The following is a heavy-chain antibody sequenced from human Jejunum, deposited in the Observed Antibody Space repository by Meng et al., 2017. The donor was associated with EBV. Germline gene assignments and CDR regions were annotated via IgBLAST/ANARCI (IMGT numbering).Heavy chain of an antibody. CDR2: IHYGESA. CDR1: GPSISSSGYW. V-gene: IGHV4-39*07. D-gene: IGHD2-15*01. J-gene: IGHJ4*02. CDR3: ARDHCSGSSGDTCYHQD. Sequence: QLQLLESGPGLVMPPGTLSLTCTVPGPSISSSGYWWGWIRQPPGMGLQSIGNIHYGESAYYDPSLKNRVTISLDTSKNQFSLKLTSVTAADTAIYYCARDHCSGSSGDTCYHQDWGQGTLVTVAS.